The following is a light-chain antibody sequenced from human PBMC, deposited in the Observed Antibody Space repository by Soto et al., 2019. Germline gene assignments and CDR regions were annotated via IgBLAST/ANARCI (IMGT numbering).Light chain of an antibody. Sequence: EFVLTQSPGKLSLSPGERATLSCRASQSISSSFLAWYQQKPGQAPRLLIYGASSRGTGIPDRFSGSGSGTDFTLTISRLEREDFAVYYCQQYGSSPPLTFGGGTKVEIK. CDR1: QSISSSF. CDR3: QQYGSSPPLT. CDR2: GAS. J-gene: IGKJ4*01. V-gene: IGKV3-20*01.